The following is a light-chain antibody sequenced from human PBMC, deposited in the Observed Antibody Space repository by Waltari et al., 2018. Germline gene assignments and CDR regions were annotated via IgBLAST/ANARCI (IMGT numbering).Light chain of an antibody. V-gene: IGKV3-11*01. Sequence: EVVLTQSPATLSLSPGERATLSCRASQSISTYLAWYQQKAGQGPRLLIYGSSNRATGVPARFRGSGSGTDFTLPSSNVEPEDFAVYYCQQRSIWLTFGGGTKVDLK. CDR1: QSISTY. CDR3: QQRSIWLT. CDR2: GSS. J-gene: IGKJ4*01.